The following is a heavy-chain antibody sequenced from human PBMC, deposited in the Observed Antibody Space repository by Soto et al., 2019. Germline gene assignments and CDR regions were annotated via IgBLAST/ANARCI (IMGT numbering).Heavy chain of an antibody. CDR2: ISSSSSTI. CDR1: GFTFSSYS. D-gene: IGHD2-15*01. V-gene: IGHV3-48*02. J-gene: IGHJ5*02. CDR3: ARRGHCSGGSCYSGWFDP. Sequence: LRLSCAASGFTFSSYSMNWVRQAPGKGLEWVSYISSSSSTIYYADSVKGRFTISRDNAKNSLYLQMNGLRDEDTTVYYCARRGHCSGGSCYSGWFDPWGQGTLVTVSS.